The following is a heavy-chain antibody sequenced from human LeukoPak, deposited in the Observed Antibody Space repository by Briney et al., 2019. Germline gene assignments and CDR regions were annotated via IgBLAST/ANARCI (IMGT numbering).Heavy chain of an antibody. CDR3: ARHQMRYSYGTLFDY. J-gene: IGHJ4*02. Sequence: SETLSLTCAVYGGSFSGYYWSWIRQPPGKGLEWIGFIYYSGSTYYNPSLKSRVTISVDTPKNQFSLRLSSVTATDTAEYFCARHQMRYSYGTLFDYWGQGTLVTVSS. CDR1: GGSFSGYY. V-gene: IGHV4-59*08. D-gene: IGHD5-18*01. CDR2: IYYSGST.